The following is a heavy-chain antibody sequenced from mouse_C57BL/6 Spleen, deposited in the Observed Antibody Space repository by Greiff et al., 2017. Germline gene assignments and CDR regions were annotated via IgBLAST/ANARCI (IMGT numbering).Heavy chain of an antibody. CDR2: IRNKANGYTT. CDR1: GFTFTDYY. Sequence: EVQVVESGGGLVQPGGSLSLSCAASGFTFTDYYMSWVRQPPGKALEWLGFIRNKANGYTTEYSASVKGRFTISRDNSQSILYLQMNALRAEDSATYYCARSRRRGYAMDYWGQGTSVTVSS. CDR3: ARSRRRGYAMDY. D-gene: IGHD3-1*01. V-gene: IGHV7-3*01. J-gene: IGHJ4*01.